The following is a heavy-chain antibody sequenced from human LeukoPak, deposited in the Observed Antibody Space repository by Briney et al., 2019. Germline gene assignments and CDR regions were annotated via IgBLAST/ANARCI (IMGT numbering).Heavy chain of an antibody. CDR3: ASHLSVVVPAARFYYYYYGMDV. D-gene: IGHD2-2*01. CDR1: GFTFSSYE. CDR2: ISSSGSTI. Sequence: GGSLRLSCAASGFTFSSYEMNWARQAPGKGLEWVSYISSSGSTIYYADSVKGRFTISRDNAKNSLYLQMSSLRAEDTAAFYSASHLSVVVPAARFYYYYYGMDVWGQGTTVTVSS. J-gene: IGHJ6*02. V-gene: IGHV3-48*03.